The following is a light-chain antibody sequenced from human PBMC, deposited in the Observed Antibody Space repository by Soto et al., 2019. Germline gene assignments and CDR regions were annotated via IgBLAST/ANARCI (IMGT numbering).Light chain of an antibody. CDR1: QSVRSN. J-gene: IGKJ5*01. CDR2: GAS. CDR3: QQYNKWPAEIT. V-gene: IGKV3-15*01. Sequence: EIVMTQSPATLSASPGERATLSCRAIQSVRSNLAWYQQKPGQAPRLLIYGASTRATGIPARFSGSGSGTEFTLSIGSLQSEDSGVYYCQQYNKWPAEITFGQGTRLEIK.